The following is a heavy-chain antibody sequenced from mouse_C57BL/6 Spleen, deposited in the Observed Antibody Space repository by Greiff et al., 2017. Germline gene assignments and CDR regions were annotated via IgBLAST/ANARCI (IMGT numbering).Heavy chain of an antibody. D-gene: IGHD4-1*02. V-gene: IGHV1-81*01. CDR2: IYPRSGNT. J-gene: IGHJ3*01. CDR3: ARPNWDEEAY. CDR1: GYTFTSYG. Sequence: QVQLQQSGAELARPGASVKLSCKASGYTFTSYGISWVKQRTGQGLEWIGEIYPRSGNTYYNEKFKGKATLTADKSSSTAYMELRSLTSDDSAVYFCARPNWDEEAYWGQGTLVTVSA.